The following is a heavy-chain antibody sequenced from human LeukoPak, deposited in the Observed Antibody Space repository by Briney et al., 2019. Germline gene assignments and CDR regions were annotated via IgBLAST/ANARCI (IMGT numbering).Heavy chain of an antibody. J-gene: IGHJ4*02. Sequence: SETLSLTCTVSGGSISSYFWSWIRQPAGKGLEWVGRIYTSGTTSYNASLKSRVTMSVDTSKNRFSLKLSSVTAADTAVYYCARDRGSGIDYWGQGTLVTVSS. CDR1: GGSISSYF. D-gene: IGHD3-10*01. CDR3: ARDRGSGIDY. CDR2: IYTSGTT. V-gene: IGHV4-4*07.